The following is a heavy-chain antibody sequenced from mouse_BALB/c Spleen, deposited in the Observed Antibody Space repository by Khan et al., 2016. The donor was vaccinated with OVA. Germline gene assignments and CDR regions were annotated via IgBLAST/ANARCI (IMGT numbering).Heavy chain of an antibody. V-gene: IGHV5-9-3*01. CDR1: GFTFSTYA. CDR2: ISSDGDYT. J-gene: IGHJ3*01. Sequence: EVQLLESGGGLVKPGGSLKLSCAVSGFTFSTYAMSWVRQTPEKRLEWVATISSDGDYTYYPDNVTGRFTISRDNAKNTLYLQMSSLRSEDTAMYYCARSPYGNFAYWGQGTLVTVSA. CDR3: ARSPYGNFAY. D-gene: IGHD2-1*01.